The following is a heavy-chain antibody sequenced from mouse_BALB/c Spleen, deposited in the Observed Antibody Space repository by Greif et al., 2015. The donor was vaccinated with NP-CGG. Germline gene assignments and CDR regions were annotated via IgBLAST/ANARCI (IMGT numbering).Heavy chain of an antibody. Sequence: QVQLKQSGHGLVAPSQSLSITCTVSGFSLTSYGVHWVRQPPGKGLEWLGVIWAGGSTNYNSALMSRLSISKDNSKSQVFLKMNSLQTDDTAMYYCARGYGSSSIYYYAMDYWGQGTSVTVSS. CDR1: GFSLTSYG. V-gene: IGHV2-9*02. D-gene: IGHD1-1*01. CDR2: IWAGGST. J-gene: IGHJ4*01. CDR3: ARGYGSSSIYYYAMDY.